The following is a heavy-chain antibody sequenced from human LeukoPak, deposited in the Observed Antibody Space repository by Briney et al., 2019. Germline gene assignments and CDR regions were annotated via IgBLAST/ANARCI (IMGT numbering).Heavy chain of an antibody. J-gene: IGHJ4*02. CDR2: IRPDGTT. CDR3: ARVNSSGWMSVGRPPVVVH. D-gene: IGHD6-19*01. CDR1: SESFNDYF. Sequence: PSETLSLTCAVYSESFNDYFCIWIRQPPGKGLEWIGEIRPDGTTTYNPSLKSRVTISVDTSKNQFSLKLSSVTAADTAVYYCARVNSSGWMSVGRPPVVVHWGQGTLVTVSS. V-gene: IGHV4-34*01.